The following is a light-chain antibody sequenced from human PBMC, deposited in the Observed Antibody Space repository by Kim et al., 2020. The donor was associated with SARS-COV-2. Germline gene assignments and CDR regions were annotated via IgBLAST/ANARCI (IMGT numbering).Light chain of an antibody. CDR1: QSVSSN. V-gene: IGKV3-15*01. CDR2: GAS. CDR3: QQYNNWPRT. Sequence: VSPGERATLSCRASQSVSSNFAGYQQKPRHAPTLLIYGASTRATAIPARFSGSGSGAEFTLTISSLQSEEFAVYYYQQYNNWPRTFGQGTKVDIK. J-gene: IGKJ1*01.